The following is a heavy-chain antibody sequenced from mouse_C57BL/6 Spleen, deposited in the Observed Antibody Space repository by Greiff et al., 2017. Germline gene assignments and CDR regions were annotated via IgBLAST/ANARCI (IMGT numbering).Heavy chain of an antibody. V-gene: IGHV1-19*01. CDR1: GYTFTDYY. D-gene: IGHD4-1*01. Sequence: VQLQQSGPVLVKPGASVKMSCKASGYTFTDYYMNWVKQSHGKSLEWIGVINPYNGGTSYNQKFKGKATLTVDKSSSTAYMELNSLTSEDSAVYYCARKEGLGGRYFDYWGQGTTLTVSS. CDR3: ARKEGLGGRYFDY. CDR2: INPYNGGT. J-gene: IGHJ2*01.